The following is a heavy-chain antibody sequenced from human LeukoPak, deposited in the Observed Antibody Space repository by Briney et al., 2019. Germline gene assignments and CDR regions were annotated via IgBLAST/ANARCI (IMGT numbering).Heavy chain of an antibody. V-gene: IGHV4-39*07. CDR1: GGSISSSSYY. CDR3: ARDMVRGVIMGFDY. Sequence: SETLSLTCTVSGGSISSSSYYWGWIRQPPGKGLEWIGSIYYSGSTYYNPSLKSRVTISVDTSKNQFSLKLSSVTAADTAVYYCARDMVRGVIMGFDYWGQGTLVTVSS. J-gene: IGHJ4*02. D-gene: IGHD3-10*01. CDR2: IYYSGST.